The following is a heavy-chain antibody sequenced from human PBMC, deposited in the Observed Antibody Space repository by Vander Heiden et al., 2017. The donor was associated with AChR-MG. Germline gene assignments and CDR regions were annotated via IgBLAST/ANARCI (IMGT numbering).Heavy chain of an antibody. CDR1: GFIFSNYG. Sequence: QVQLVESGGGVVQHGGSLRLSCAASGFIFSNYGMHWVRQAPGKGLEWVAVISYDGDDKYYADSVKGRFTISRDNSKNTLYLQMNSLRPEDTAVYYCAKDGQIRGYSYGYFLMSWGQGTRVTVSS. D-gene: IGHD5-18*01. CDR3: AKDGQIRGYSYGYFLMS. CDR2: ISYDGDDK. J-gene: IGHJ5*02. V-gene: IGHV3-30*18.